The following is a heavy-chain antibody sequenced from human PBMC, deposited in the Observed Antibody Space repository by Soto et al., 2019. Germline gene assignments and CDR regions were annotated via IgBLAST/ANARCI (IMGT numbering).Heavy chain of an antibody. V-gene: IGHV1-69*12. CDR3: ARGTVAAISYFDH. D-gene: IGHD2-15*01. Sequence: QVQLVQSGAEVKKPGSSVKVSCKASGGTFSSYAISWVRQAPGHGLEWMGGIIPIFGTANYAQKFQGRVTITAQEPTSTAYMELTSLRSEDTAVYYRARGTVAAISYFDHWGQGTLVTVSS. CDR1: GGTFSSYA. CDR2: IIPIFGTA. J-gene: IGHJ4*02.